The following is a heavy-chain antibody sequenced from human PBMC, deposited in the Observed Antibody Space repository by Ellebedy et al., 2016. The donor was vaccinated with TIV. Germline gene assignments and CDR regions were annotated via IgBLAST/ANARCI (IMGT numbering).Heavy chain of an antibody. Sequence: GESLKISCEASGFTFSDSAMNWVRQAPGKGLEWVSSINSYSSHIYYAGSVKGRFTISRDNATNSVSLQMDSLRTDDTAVYYCASDPTTYLRSGHFDSWGQGILVTVSS. CDR3: ASDPTTYLRSGHFDS. J-gene: IGHJ4*02. CDR2: INSYSSHI. D-gene: IGHD3-3*01. V-gene: IGHV3-21*01. CDR1: GFTFSDSA.